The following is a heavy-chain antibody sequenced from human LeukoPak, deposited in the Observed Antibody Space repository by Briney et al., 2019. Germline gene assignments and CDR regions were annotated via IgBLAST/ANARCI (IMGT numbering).Heavy chain of an antibody. CDR1: GFTFPNTW. CDR2: IKSKTDGGTA. CDR3: ITWRWFDP. V-gene: IGHV3-15*01. J-gene: IGHJ5*02. Sequence: GGSLRLSCAASGFTFPNTWMSWVRQAPGKGLEWVGRIKSKTDGGTADYAAPGKGKFTISKDDSKNTMYLQMNSLKTEDTAVYYCITWRWFDPWGQGTLVTVSS.